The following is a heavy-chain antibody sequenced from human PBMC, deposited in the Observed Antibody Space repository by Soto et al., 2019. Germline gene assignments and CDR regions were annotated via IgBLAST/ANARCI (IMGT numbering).Heavy chain of an antibody. CDR2: IIPIFGTA. Sequence: QVKLVQSGAEVKKPGSSVKVSCKASGGTFSSYAISWVRQAPGQGLEWMGGIIPIFGTANYAQKFQGRVTITADESTSTAYMELSSLRSEDTAVYYCATTPGYSYGIVVGYFDYGGQGTLVTVSS. D-gene: IGHD5-18*01. CDR3: ATTPGYSYGIVVGYFDY. CDR1: GGTFSSYA. V-gene: IGHV1-69*01. J-gene: IGHJ4*02.